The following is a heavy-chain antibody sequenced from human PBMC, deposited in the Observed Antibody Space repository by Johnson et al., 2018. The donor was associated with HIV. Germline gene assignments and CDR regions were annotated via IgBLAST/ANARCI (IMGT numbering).Heavy chain of an antibody. Sequence: QVQLVESGGGVVQPGRSLRLSCVASGFTFSDYALHWVRQTPGKRLEWVAVISYDGSNKYYADSVKGRFTISRDNSKNTLYLQMNSLRAEDTAVYYCARVKQQVVRVGSDAFDIWGQGTMVTVSS. CDR3: ARVKQQVVRVGSDAFDI. CDR1: GFTFSDYA. J-gene: IGHJ3*02. D-gene: IGHD6-13*01. CDR2: ISYDGSNK. V-gene: IGHV3-30*04.